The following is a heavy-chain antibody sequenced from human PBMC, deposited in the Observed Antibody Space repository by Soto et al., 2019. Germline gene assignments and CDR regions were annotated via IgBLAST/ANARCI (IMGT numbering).Heavy chain of an antibody. J-gene: IGHJ5*01. CDR2: ISAYNGNT. CDR1: GYTFTSYG. V-gene: IGHV1-18*01. CDR3: ARHGYSYGYGNWFDY. Sequence: GASVKVSCKASGYTFTSYGISWVRQAPGQGLEWMGWISAYNGNTNYAQKLQGRVTMTTDTSTSTAYMELRSLRSDDTAVYYCARHGYSYGYGNWFDYWGQGTLVTVSS. D-gene: IGHD5-18*01.